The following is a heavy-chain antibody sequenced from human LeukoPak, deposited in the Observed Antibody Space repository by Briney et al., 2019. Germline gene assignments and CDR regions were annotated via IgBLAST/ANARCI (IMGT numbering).Heavy chain of an antibody. D-gene: IGHD3-22*01. CDR3: ATAMIPYYFDY. Sequence: PSETLSLTCAVYGGSFSGYYWSWIRQPPGKGLEWIGEINHSGSTNYNPSLKSRVTISVDTSKNQFSLKLSSVTAADTAVYYCATAMIPYYFDYWGQGTLVTVSS. J-gene: IGHJ4*02. CDR1: GGSFSGYY. V-gene: IGHV4-34*01. CDR2: INHSGST.